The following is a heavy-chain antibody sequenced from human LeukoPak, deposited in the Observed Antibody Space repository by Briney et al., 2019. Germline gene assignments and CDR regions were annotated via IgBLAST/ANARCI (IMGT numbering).Heavy chain of an antibody. CDR3: ARRGRLAAAGNYYMDV. CDR1: GGSISSYY. CDR2: IYYSGST. J-gene: IGHJ6*03. D-gene: IGHD6-13*01. Sequence: SETLSLTCTVSGGSISSYYWSWIRQPPGKGLEWIGYIYYSGSTNYNPSLKSRVTISVDTSKNQFSLKLSSVTAADTAVYYCARRGRLAAAGNYYMDVWGKGTTVTISS. V-gene: IGHV4-59*12.